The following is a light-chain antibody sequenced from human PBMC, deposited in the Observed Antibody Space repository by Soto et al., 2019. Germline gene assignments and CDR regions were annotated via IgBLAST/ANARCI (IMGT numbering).Light chain of an antibody. CDR3: QQYNDWPLT. V-gene: IGKV3-15*01. Sequence: EKVMTQSPAALSVSPGERATLSCRASQRVNSNLAWYHQKPGQAPSLLLYGPSTRATGIPARFSGSASGTEFTLTISSLQSEDSAVYYCQQYNDWPLTFGGGTKVEIK. CDR2: GPS. J-gene: IGKJ4*01. CDR1: QRVNSN.